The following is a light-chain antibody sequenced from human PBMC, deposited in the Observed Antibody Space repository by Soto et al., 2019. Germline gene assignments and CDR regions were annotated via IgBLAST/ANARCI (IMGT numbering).Light chain of an antibody. Sequence: EIGLTQSPATLSLSPGERATLSCRASQSVSRSSLAWYQQKPGQAPRLLIYGASRRATGIPDRFSGSGSGTEFTLTISSLQSEDFAVYYCQQYNNWPLTFGGGTKVDIK. CDR2: GAS. CDR1: QSVSRS. V-gene: IGKV3D-15*01. J-gene: IGKJ4*01. CDR3: QQYNNWPLT.